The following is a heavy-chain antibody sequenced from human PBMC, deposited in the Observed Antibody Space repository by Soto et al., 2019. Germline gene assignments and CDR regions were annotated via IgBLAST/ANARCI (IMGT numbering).Heavy chain of an antibody. Sequence: PSETLSLTCAVSGGSISSSNLWSWVRQPPGKGLEWIGEIYHSGSTNYNPSLKSRVTISVDTSKNQFSLKLSSVTAADTAVYYCARWSMYLGGRARHFDWLFDYWGQGTLVTVSS. CDR2: IYHSGST. J-gene: IGHJ4*02. CDR1: GGSISSSNL. D-gene: IGHD3-9*01. CDR3: ARWSMYLGGRARHFDWLFDY. V-gene: IGHV4-4*02.